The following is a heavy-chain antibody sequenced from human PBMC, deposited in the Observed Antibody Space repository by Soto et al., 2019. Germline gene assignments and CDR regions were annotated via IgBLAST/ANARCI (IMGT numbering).Heavy chain of an antibody. CDR2: ISYDGSNK. CDR1: GFTFSSYG. D-gene: IGHD6-19*01. Sequence: GGSLRLSCAASGFTFSSYGMHWVRQAPGKGLEWVAVISYDGSNKYYADSVKGRFTISRDNSKNTLYLQMNSLRAEDTAVYYYAKDHRIAVASNPFYHYGMDVWGQGTTVIVSS. V-gene: IGHV3-30*18. J-gene: IGHJ6*02. CDR3: AKDHRIAVASNPFYHYGMDV.